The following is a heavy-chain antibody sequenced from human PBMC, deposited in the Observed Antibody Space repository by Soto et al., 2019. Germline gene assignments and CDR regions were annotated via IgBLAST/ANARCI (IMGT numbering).Heavy chain of an antibody. CDR3: ARANYFESSGPFDY. D-gene: IGHD3-22*01. CDR2: IYYSGST. J-gene: IGHJ4*02. V-gene: IGHV4-31*03. CDR1: GVSISSGAYY. Sequence: PSETLYLTCSVSGVSISSGAYYWSWIRQHPGKGLEWIGYIYYSGSTYYNPSLESRVTLSVDTSTKQFSLKVCSVTAADTAVYYCARANYFESSGPFDYWGPGTLVTVSS.